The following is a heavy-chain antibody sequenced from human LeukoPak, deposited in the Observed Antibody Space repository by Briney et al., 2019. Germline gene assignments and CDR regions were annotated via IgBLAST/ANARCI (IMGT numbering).Heavy chain of an antibody. Sequence: SETLSLTCTVSGGSISSSSYYWGWIRQPPGKGLEWSGSIYYSGSTYYNPSLKSRVTISVDTSKNQFSLKLSSVTAADTAVYYCARQLGPGATFDYWGQGTLVTVSS. CDR1: GGSISSSSYY. CDR2: IYYSGST. V-gene: IGHV4-39*01. D-gene: IGHD1-26*01. CDR3: ARQLGPGATFDY. J-gene: IGHJ4*02.